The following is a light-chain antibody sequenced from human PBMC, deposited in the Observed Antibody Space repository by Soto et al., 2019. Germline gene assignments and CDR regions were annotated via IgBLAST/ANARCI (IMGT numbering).Light chain of an antibody. Sequence: EIVKTQCPAILSVSPGERATLSCRASQSVSSNLAWYQQKPGQAPRLLIYGASTRATGIPARFSGSGSGTEFTLTISSLQSEDFAVYYCQQYNNWPQTFGQGTKVDIK. V-gene: IGKV3-15*01. CDR1: QSVSSN. J-gene: IGKJ1*01. CDR2: GAS. CDR3: QQYNNWPQT.